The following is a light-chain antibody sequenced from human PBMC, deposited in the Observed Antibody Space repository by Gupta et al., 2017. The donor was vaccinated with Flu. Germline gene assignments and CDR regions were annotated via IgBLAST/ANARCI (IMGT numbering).Light chain of an antibody. V-gene: IGKV1-16*02. J-gene: IGKJ3*01. CDR3: QQYYTYPFP. Sequence: DIQMTQSPSSLSASVGDTVTITCRASQDITNYLAWFQQKTGKAPNSLIYAASSLQSGVPSKFCGSGSGTAFTLTISSLQPEDFATYYCQQYYTYPFPFGPGTKVDIK. CDR1: QDITNY. CDR2: AAS.